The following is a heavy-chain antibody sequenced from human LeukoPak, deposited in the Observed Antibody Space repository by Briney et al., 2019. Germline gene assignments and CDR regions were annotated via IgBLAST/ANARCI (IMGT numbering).Heavy chain of an antibody. CDR3: ARQLGTVTTTSFDY. D-gene: IGHD4-17*01. CDR2: FFYSGST. Sequence: SETLSLTCSVSGGSISSSTYYWGWLRQPPGRGLEWIGSFFYSGSTYYNPSLRSRVTISVDTSKNQFSLKLNSVTAADTAVYYCARQLGTVTTTSFDYWGQGTLVTVSS. J-gene: IGHJ4*02. V-gene: IGHV4-39*01. CDR1: GGSISSSTYY.